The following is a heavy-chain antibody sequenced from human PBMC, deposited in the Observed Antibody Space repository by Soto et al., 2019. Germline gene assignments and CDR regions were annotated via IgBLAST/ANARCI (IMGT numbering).Heavy chain of an antibody. J-gene: IGHJ4*02. V-gene: IGHV3-9*01. CDR1: GFTFDDYA. CDR3: AKGASTTVFAFTDY. CDR2: ISWNSGNL. D-gene: IGHD4-17*01. Sequence: EVQLVESGGGLVQPGRSLRLSCAASGFTFDDYAMHWVRQGPGKGLEWVSSISWNSGNLGAAVSVKGRFTIYRDNATHSLYLQMNSLRGEDTALYYCAKGASTTVFAFTDYWGQGTLVTVSS.